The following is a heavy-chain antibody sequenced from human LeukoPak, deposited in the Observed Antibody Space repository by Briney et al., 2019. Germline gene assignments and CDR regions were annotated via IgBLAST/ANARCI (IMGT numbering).Heavy chain of an antibody. V-gene: IGHV3-48*01. J-gene: IGHJ1*01. Sequence: GGSLRLSCAASGLTVSSYSMSWVRQAPGKGLEWVSYISSSSSTIYYADSVKGRFTISRDNSKNTLYLQMNSLRAEDTAVYYCARGYCGGDCYGDWGQGTLVTVSS. CDR2: ISSSSSTI. CDR1: GLTVSSYS. CDR3: ARGYCGGDCYGD. D-gene: IGHD2-21*02.